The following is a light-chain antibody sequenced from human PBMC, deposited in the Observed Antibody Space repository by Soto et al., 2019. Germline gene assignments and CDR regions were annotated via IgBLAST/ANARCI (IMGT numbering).Light chain of an antibody. CDR2: GAS. J-gene: IGKJ5*01. CDR1: QSVSSTF. V-gene: IGKV3-20*01. CDR3: QRYGSSPPIT. Sequence: EIVLTQSPGTLSLSPGERATLSCRASQSVSSTFFAWYQQKPGQAPRLLIYGASSRATGIPDRFSGSGSGTDFTLTISRPEPEDFAVYYCQRYGSSPPITFGQGTRLEIK.